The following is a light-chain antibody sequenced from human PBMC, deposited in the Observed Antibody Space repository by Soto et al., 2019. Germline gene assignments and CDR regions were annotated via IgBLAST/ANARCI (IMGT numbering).Light chain of an antibody. Sequence: EIVLTQSPGTLSLSRGERATLSXRASESVSSSYLAWSQQKPGXAPRVXXDYXSRMATGSPDRFSGSGSGTDFTLTISRLEPEDFAVYYCQQYGSAPWTFGQGTKVDIK. CDR2: YXS. CDR1: ESVSSSY. CDR3: QQYGSAPWT. V-gene: IGKV3-20*01. J-gene: IGKJ1*01.